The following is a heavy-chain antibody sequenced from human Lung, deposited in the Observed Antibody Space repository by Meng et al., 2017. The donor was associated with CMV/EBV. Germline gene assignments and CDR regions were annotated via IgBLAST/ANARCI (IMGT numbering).Heavy chain of an antibody. J-gene: IGHJ4*02. CDR1: GFTFSSYA. Sequence: GGSLRLXCAASGFTFSSYAMSWVRQAPGKGLEWVSVIYSGGSSTYYADSVKGRFTISRDNSKNTLYLQMNSLRAEDTAVYYCAKSYYDSSGYYYNWGQGTLVTVSS. CDR3: AKSYYDSSGYYYN. V-gene: IGHV3-23*03. CDR2: IYSGGSST. D-gene: IGHD3-22*01.